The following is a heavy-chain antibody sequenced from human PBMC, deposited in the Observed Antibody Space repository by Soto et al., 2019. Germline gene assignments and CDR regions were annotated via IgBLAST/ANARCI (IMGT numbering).Heavy chain of an antibody. J-gene: IGHJ3*02. D-gene: IGHD3-10*01. Sequence: GGSLRLSCAASGFTFSNAWMSWVRQAPGKGLEWVGRIKSKTDGGTTDYAAPVKGRFTISRDDSKNTLYLQMNSLKTEDTAVYYCTTDGPLPLPSILWFGEGARLDAFDIWGQGTMVTVSS. V-gene: IGHV3-15*01. CDR2: IKSKTDGGTT. CDR1: GFTFSNAW. CDR3: TTDGPLPLPSILWFGEGARLDAFDI.